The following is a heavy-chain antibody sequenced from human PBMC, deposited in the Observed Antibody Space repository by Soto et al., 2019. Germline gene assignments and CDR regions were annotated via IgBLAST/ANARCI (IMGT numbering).Heavy chain of an antibody. CDR1: GGTFSSYA. V-gene: IGHV1-69*13. CDR2: IIPIFGTA. D-gene: IGHD5-12*01. CDR3: ARGMPGLRFGLVYYYYGMDV. J-gene: IGHJ6*02. Sequence: GASVKVSCKASGGTFSSYAISWVRQAPGQGLEWMGGIIPIFGTANYAQKFQGRVTITADESTSTAYMELSSLRSEDTAVYYCARGMPGLRFGLVYYYYGMDVWGQGTTVTVS.